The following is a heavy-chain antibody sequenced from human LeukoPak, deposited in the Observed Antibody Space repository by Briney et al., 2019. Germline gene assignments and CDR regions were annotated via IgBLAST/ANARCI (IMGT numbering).Heavy chain of an antibody. CDR3: ARGFYEVRGVIAY. CDR1: GFTFSSYG. V-gene: IGHV3-30*19. CDR2: ISYDGSNK. Sequence: GRSLRLSCAASGFTFSSYGMHWVRQAPGKGLEWVAVISYDGSNKYYADSVKGRFTISRDNSKNTLYLQMNSLRAEDTAVYYCARGFYEVRGVIAYWGQGTLVTVSS. J-gene: IGHJ4*02. D-gene: IGHD3-10*01.